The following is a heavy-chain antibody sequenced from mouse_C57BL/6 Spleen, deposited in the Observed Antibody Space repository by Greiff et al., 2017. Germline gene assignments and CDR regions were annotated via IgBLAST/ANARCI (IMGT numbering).Heavy chain of an antibody. CDR1: GYTFTSYG. Sequence: VQLVESGAELARPGASVKLSCKASGYTFTSYGISWVKQRTGQGLEWIGEIYPRSGNTYYNEKFKGKATLTADKSSSTAYMELRSLTSEDSAVYFCARGGVYDYDRDWYFDVWGTGTTVTVSS. CDR3: ARGGVYDYDRDWYFDV. CDR2: IYPRSGNT. D-gene: IGHD2-4*01. V-gene: IGHV1-81*01. J-gene: IGHJ1*03.